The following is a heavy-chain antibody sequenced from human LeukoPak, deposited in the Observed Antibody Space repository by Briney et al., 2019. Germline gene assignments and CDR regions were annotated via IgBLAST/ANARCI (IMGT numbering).Heavy chain of an antibody. Sequence: GGSLRLSCAASGFSFSVYWMHWVRQAPGKGLVWVSRINSDGSGTSYADSVKGRFTISRDNAKNTLYLQMNSLRAEDTAVYYCARDGDSSGYYGYYFDYWGQGTLVTVSS. CDR1: GFSFSVYW. CDR3: ARDGDSSGYYGYYFDY. V-gene: IGHV3-74*01. D-gene: IGHD3-22*01. CDR2: INSDGSGT. J-gene: IGHJ4*02.